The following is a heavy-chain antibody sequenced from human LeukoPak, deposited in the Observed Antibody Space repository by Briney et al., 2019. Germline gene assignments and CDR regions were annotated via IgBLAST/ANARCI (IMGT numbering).Heavy chain of an antibody. D-gene: IGHD3-3*01. CDR1: GGSFSGYY. Sequence: SETLSLTCAVYGGSFSGYYWSWIRQPPGKGLDWIGEINHSGSTNYNPSLKSRVTISVDTSKNQFSLKLSSVTAADTAVYYCASSSLFDDYWGQGTLVTVSS. CDR2: INHSGST. CDR3: ASSSLFDDY. V-gene: IGHV4-34*01. J-gene: IGHJ4*02.